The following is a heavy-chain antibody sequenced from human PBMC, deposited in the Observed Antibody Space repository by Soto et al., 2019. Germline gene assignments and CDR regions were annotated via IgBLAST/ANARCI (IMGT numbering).Heavy chain of an antibody. Sequence: QMQLVQSGPEVKKPGTSVKVSCKASGFTFTSSAMQWVRQARGQRLEWIGWIVVGSGNTNYAQKFQERVTTTRDMSTSTADMELISLRSEDTAVYYCAAPGGCSGGSCHYYYGMDVWGQGTTVTVSS. V-gene: IGHV1-58*02. CDR1: GFTFTSSA. CDR3: AAPGGCSGGSCHYYYGMDV. J-gene: IGHJ6*02. D-gene: IGHD2-15*01. CDR2: IVVGSGNT.